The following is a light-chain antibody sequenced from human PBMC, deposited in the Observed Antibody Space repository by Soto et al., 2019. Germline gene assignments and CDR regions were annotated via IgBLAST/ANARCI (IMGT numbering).Light chain of an antibody. V-gene: IGKV3-11*01. Sequence: ERGFAQFTVTLSFSPGGIATLSCRASQSVNENLFWYQQKSGQPPRLLIYDAFNRATGIPARFSGSGSGTDFTLTISGLEPADLGVYYCQQRHNWPITFGQGTRLEIK. CDR2: DAF. CDR3: QQRHNWPIT. J-gene: IGKJ5*01. CDR1: QSVNEN.